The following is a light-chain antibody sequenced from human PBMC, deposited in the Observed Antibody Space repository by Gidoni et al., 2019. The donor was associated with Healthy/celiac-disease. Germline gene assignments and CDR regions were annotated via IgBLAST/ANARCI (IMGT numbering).Light chain of an antibody. Sequence: EIVLTQSPGTLSLSPGERATLSCRASQSVSSSYLAWYQQKPGQAPRLLIYGASSRATGIPERVSGSGSGTDLTLTISRLEPEDFAVYYCQQYGSSPPWTFGQGTKVEIK. CDR3: QQYGSSPPWT. V-gene: IGKV3-20*01. CDR2: GAS. CDR1: QSVSSSY. J-gene: IGKJ1*01.